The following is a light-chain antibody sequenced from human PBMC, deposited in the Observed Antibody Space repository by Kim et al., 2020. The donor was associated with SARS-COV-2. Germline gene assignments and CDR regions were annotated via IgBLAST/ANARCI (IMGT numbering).Light chain of an antibody. V-gene: IGLV4-69*01. J-gene: IGLJ2*01. Sequence: SVRRTSTLRNGHSPYAMAWYRQQPDQSPRYLIKLYNDGRHVKGDGIPDRLSGSSSGPQRYLTISSLQSEDEADYYCQTWGSGTVVFGGGTQLTVL. CDR2: LYNDGRH. CDR3: QTWGSGTVV. CDR1: NGHSPYA.